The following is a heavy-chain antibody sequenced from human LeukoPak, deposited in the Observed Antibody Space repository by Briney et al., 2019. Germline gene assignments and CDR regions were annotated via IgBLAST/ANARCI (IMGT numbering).Heavy chain of an antibody. V-gene: IGHV4-4*07. CDR1: GGSISGYY. CDR3: ARSQGSSSWYPGDY. D-gene: IGHD6-13*01. Sequence: SETLSLTCTVSGGSISGYYWSWIRQPAGKGLEWIGRIVTSGSTNYNPSLKSRVTMSVDTSKNQFSLKLSSVTAADTAVYYCARSQGSSSWYPGDYWGQGTLVTVSS. CDR2: IVTSGST. J-gene: IGHJ4*02.